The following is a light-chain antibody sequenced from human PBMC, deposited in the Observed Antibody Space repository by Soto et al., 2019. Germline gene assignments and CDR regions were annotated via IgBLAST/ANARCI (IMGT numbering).Light chain of an antibody. V-gene: IGLV3-21*04. CDR1: NIGSKS. J-gene: IGLJ2*01. CDR2: YDS. Sequence: SYELTQPPSVSVAPGKTARITCGGNNIGSKSVHWYQQKPGQAPVLVIYYDSDRPSGIPERFSGSNSGNTATLTISRVEAGDEDDYYCQVWDSSSDPAVVVCGGTKVTVL. CDR3: QVWDSSSDPAVV.